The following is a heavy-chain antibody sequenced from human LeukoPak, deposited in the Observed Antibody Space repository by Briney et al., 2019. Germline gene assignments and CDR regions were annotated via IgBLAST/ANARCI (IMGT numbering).Heavy chain of an antibody. CDR1: GFTFSSYA. D-gene: IGHD4-11*01. CDR2: ISYDGSNK. Sequence: PGGSLRLSCAASGFTFSSYAMYWVRQAPGKGLEWVAVISYDGSNKYYADSVKGRFTISRDNSKNTLYPQTNSLRAEDTAVYYCAREDSNSPRTNYYYYGMDVWGQGTTVTVSS. CDR3: AREDSNSPRTNYYYYGMDV. V-gene: IGHV3-30-3*01. J-gene: IGHJ6*02.